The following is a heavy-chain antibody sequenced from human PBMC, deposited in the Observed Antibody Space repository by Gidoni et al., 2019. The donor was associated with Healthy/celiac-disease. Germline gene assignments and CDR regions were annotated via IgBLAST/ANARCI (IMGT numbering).Heavy chain of an antibody. CDR2: IIPILGIA. D-gene: IGHD4-17*01. J-gene: IGHJ4*02. V-gene: IGHV1-69*04. CDR3: ARNPIYGDQGE. CDR1: GGTFSSYA. Sequence: QVQLVQSGAEVKKPGSSVKVSCKESGGTFSSYAISWVRQAPGQGLEWMGRIIPILGIANYAQKFQGSVTITADKSTSTAYMELSSLRSEDTAVYYCARNPIYGDQGEWGQGTLVTVSS.